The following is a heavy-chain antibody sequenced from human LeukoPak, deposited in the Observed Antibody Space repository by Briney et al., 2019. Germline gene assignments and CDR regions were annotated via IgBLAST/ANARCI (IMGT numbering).Heavy chain of an antibody. Sequence: SETLSLTCTVSGGSISSYYWSWIRQPAGKGLEWIGRIYTSGSTNYNPSLKGRVTISVDTSKNQFSLKLSSVTAADTAVYYCARERVTMVRGVIMGGNYYYYYMDVWGKGTTVTISS. CDR3: ARERVTMVRGVIMGGNYYYYYMDV. CDR1: GGSISSYY. D-gene: IGHD3-10*01. J-gene: IGHJ6*03. V-gene: IGHV4-4*07. CDR2: IYTSGST.